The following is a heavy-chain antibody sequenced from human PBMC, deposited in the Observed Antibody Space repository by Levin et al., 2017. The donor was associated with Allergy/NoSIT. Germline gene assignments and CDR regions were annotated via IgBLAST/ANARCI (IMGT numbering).Heavy chain of an antibody. CDR1: GFTFSSYA. Sequence: GESLKISCAASGFTFSSYAMSWVRQAPGKGLEWVSAISGSGGSTYYADSVKGRFTISRDNSKNTLYLQMNSLRAEDTAVYYCASYSYAFDYWGQGTLVTVSS. J-gene: IGHJ4*02. D-gene: IGHD2-15*01. CDR2: ISGSGGST. V-gene: IGHV3-23*01. CDR3: ASYSYAFDY.